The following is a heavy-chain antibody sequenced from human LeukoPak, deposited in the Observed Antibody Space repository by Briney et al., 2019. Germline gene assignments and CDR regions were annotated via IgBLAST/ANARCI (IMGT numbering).Heavy chain of an antibody. V-gene: IGHV1-2*06. Sequence: GASVKVSCKASGYTFTGYYMHWVRQAPGQGLEWMGRINPNSGGTNYAQKFQGGVTMTRDTSISTAYMELRSLRSDDTAVYYCGRHDGGSGWPWLGIDYWGQGTLVTVSS. J-gene: IGHJ4*02. CDR1: GYTFTGYY. CDR3: GRHDGGSGWPWLGIDY. CDR2: INPNSGGT. D-gene: IGHD6-25*01.